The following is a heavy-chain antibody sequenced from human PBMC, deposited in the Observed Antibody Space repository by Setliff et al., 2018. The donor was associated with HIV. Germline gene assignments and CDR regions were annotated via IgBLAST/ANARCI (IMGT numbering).Heavy chain of an antibody. CDR3: AREQRGCSTSSTLCSGVAFDT. CDR2: ISPNNGDT. CDR1: GYTFTDYF. J-gene: IGHJ3*02. V-gene: IGHV1-2*02. Sequence: ASVKVSCKASGYTFTDYFMHWVRQAPGQGLEWMGWISPNNGDTNIPQTFQGRVTMTRDTSINTAYMEFSSLRSDDTAVYYFAREQRGCSTSSTLCSGVAFDTWGHGTMVTVSS. D-gene: IGHD2-2*01.